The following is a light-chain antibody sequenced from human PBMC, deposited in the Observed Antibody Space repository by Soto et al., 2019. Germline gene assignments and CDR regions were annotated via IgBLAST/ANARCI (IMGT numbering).Light chain of an antibody. CDR2: GAS. Sequence: EIVLTQSPGTGSLSPGERATLSCRASQTVSGYYLAWYQQKPGQAPRLLIYGASRRATGIPDRFSGSGSGTDFTLTINRLEPEDFAVYSCQQYGSSPLTCGGGTKVEIK. CDR3: QQYGSSPLT. V-gene: IGKV3-20*01. J-gene: IGKJ4*01. CDR1: QTVSGYY.